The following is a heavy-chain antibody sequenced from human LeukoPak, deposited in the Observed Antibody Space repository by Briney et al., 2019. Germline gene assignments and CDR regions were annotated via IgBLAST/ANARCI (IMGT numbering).Heavy chain of an antibody. CDR1: GFSFSSYA. CDR3: ARGNSYDSSGYPEYFQN. J-gene: IGHJ1*01. CDR2: MSSSDDGR. D-gene: IGHD3-22*01. Sequence: GGSLRLSCATSGFSFSSYAMSWVRQAPGKGLEWVSAMSSSDDGRYYAASVRGRFTISRDNSRNTVSLQMNTLRAEDTAVYYCARGNSYDSSGYPEYFQNWGQGTLVTVSS. V-gene: IGHV3-23*01.